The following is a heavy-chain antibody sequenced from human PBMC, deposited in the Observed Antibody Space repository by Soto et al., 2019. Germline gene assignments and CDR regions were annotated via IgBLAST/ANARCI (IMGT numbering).Heavy chain of an antibody. CDR3: GRGSYTGRWNSHCLNY. CDR2: TDPNTGNT. Sequence: QVQLMQSGAEVKKPGASLKASCKSPEYTCTNFDANWVRQAPGQALERLGRTDPNTGNTGCAQKCQGRFTITGNASLTTAYVELSGLRSEDTAVYYCGRGSYTGRWNSHCLNYWGQGTLVTVAS. D-gene: IGHD3-16*02. J-gene: IGHJ4*02. CDR1: EYTCTNFD. V-gene: IGHV1-8*01.